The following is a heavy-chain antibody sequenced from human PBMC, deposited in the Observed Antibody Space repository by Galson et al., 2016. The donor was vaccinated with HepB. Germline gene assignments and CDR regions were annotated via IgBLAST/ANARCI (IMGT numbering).Heavy chain of an antibody. D-gene: IGHD4-23*01. J-gene: IGHJ4*02. V-gene: IGHV3-9*01. Sequence: SLRLSCAASGFSFGDYAMHWVRQAPGKGLEWVAGISWHSISLVYADSVRGRFTISRDNSKNTLSLQMNNLGVEDTALYFCVRDNFADYWGQGTLVTVSS. CDR1: GFSFGDYA. CDR2: ISWHSISL. CDR3: VRDNFADY.